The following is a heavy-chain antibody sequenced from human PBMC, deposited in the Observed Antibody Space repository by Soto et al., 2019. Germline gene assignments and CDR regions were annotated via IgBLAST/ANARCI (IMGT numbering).Heavy chain of an antibody. CDR1: GFTFSDYY. J-gene: IGHJ4*02. Sequence: VQLVESGGGLVKPGGSLRLSCAASGFTFSDYYMSWIRQAPGKGLEWVSAISGSGGSTYYADSVKGRFTISRDNSKNTLYLQMNSLRAEDTAVYYCAKEVFGLGIFWPFDYWGQGTLVTVSS. CDR2: ISGSGGST. V-gene: IGHV3-23*04. CDR3: AKEVFGLGIFWPFDY. D-gene: IGHD3-9*01.